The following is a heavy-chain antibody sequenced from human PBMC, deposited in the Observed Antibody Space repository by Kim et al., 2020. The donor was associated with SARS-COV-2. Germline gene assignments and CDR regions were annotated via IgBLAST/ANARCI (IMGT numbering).Heavy chain of an antibody. V-gene: IGHV4-31*03. Sequence: SETLSLTCSVSGGSISSGGYYWSWIRQHPGKGLEWIGYIYYSGSTYYSPSLQGRVTISLDTSKNQFSLKLSSVTVADTAVYYCARRITTAGIFDYWGQGTRVTVSS. CDR1: GGSISSGGYY. CDR3: ARRITTAGIFDY. J-gene: IGHJ4*02. D-gene: IGHD6-13*01. CDR2: IYYSGST.